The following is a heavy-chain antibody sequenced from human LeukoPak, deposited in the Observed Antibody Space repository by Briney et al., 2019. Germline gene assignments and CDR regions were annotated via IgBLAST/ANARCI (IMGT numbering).Heavy chain of an antibody. V-gene: IGHV3-53*04. D-gene: IGHD3-16*01. J-gene: IGHJ3*02. CDR2: IYSGGST. CDR1: GFTVSSNY. CDR3: AREVGGSAFDI. Sequence: GSLRLSCAASGFTVSSNYMSWVRQAPGKGLERVSIIYSGGSTYYADSVKGRFAISRHNSKNTLYLQMNSLRAEDTAVYYCAREVGGSAFDIWGQGTMVTVSS.